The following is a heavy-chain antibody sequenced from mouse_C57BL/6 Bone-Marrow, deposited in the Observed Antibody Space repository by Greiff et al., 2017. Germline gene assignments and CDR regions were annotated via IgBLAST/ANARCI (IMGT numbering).Heavy chain of an antibody. V-gene: IGHV1-15*01. CDR3: TRSTVVAPAGCFDV. CDR2: IDPETGGT. D-gene: IGHD1-1*01. CDR1: GYTFTDYE. Sequence: VQLQQSGAELVRPGASVTLSCKASGYTFTDYEMHWVKQTPVHGLEWIGAIDPETGGTAYNQKFKGKAILTADKSSSKASMELRSLTSEDSAVYYCTRSTVVAPAGCFDVWGTGTTGTVSS. J-gene: IGHJ1*03.